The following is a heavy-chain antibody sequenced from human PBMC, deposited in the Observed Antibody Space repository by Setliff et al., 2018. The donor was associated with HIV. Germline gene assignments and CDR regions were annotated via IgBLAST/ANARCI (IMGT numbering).Heavy chain of an antibody. D-gene: IGHD2-21*02. V-gene: IGHV1-18*04. CDR3: ARGGLGFLDWCLPDS. CDR1: GYDFSSYS. J-gene: IGHJ4*02. Sequence: ASVKVSCKASGYDFSSYSMMWVRQTPGQGLEWLGWIGGLTGEVRLAKEFQGRVTLTTSAYTAYMELKSLRSEDRGVYYCARGGLGFLDWCLPDSWGQGTLVTVSS. CDR2: IGGLTGEV.